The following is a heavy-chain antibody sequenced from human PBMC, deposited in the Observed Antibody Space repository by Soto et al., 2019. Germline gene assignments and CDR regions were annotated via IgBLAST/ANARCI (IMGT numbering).Heavy chain of an antibody. CDR2: ISAYNGNT. J-gene: IGHJ6*02. D-gene: IGHD3-3*01. CDR1: GYTFTSYG. V-gene: IGHV1-18*01. CDR3: ARDLNYDFWSVTYYYYGMDV. Sequence: ASVKVSCKASGYTFTSYGISWVRQAPGQGLEWMGWISAYNGNTNYAQKLQGRVTMTTDTSTSTAYMELRSLRSDDTAVYYCARDLNYDFWSVTYYYYGMDVWGQGTMVTVSS.